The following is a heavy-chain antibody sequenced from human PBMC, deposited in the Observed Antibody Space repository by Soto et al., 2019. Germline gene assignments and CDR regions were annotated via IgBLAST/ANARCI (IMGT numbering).Heavy chain of an antibody. CDR2: IYYSAST. J-gene: IGHJ4*02. D-gene: IGHD3-10*01. V-gene: IGHV4-31*03. CDR3: AYGRGVIRPNFDY. CDR1: GGSISSGGYY. Sequence: SETLSLTCTVSGGSISSGGYYWSWIRQHPGKGLEWIGYIYYSASTYYNPSLKSRVTISVDTSKNQFSLKLSSVTAADTAVYYCAYGRGVIRPNFDYWGQGTLVTVSS.